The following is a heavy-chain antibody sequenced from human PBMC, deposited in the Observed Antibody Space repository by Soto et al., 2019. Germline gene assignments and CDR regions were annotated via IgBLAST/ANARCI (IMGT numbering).Heavy chain of an antibody. J-gene: IGHJ6*02. CDR2: IWYDGSNK. CDR1: GFTFSSYG. Sequence: GGSLRLSCAASGFTFSSYGMHWVRQAPGKGLEWVAVIWYDGSNKYYADSVKGRFTISRDNSKNTLYLQMNSLRAEDTAVYYCARVRRSSPYYGMDVWGQGTTVTVSS. D-gene: IGHD2-2*01. CDR3: ARVRRSSPYYGMDV. V-gene: IGHV3-33*01.